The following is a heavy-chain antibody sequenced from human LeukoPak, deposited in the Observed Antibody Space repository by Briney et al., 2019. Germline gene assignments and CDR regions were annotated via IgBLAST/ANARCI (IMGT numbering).Heavy chain of an antibody. V-gene: IGHV4-34*01. CDR3: ARVGRLRLVELSSRDLDY. D-gene: IGHD3-16*02. CDR1: GGSFSGYY. Sequence: SETLSLTCAVYGGSFSGYYWSWIRQPPGKGLEWIGEINRSGSTNYNPSLKSRVTISVDTSKNQFSLKLSSVTAADTDVYYCARVGRLRLVELSSRDLDYWGQGTLVTVSS. CDR2: INRSGST. J-gene: IGHJ4*02.